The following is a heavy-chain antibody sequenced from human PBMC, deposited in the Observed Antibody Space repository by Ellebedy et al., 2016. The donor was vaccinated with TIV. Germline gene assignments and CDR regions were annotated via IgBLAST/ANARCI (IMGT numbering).Heavy chain of an antibody. CDR3: ANEFVLGSIDY. Sequence: GESLKISCAASGFTVSSNYLSWVRQAPGKGLEWVSVIYSGGSTYYADSVKGRFTIPRDNSKNTLYLQMNSLRAEDTAVYYCANEFVLGSIDYWGQGTLVTVSS. CDR2: IYSGGST. CDR1: GFTVSSNY. J-gene: IGHJ4*02. D-gene: IGHD3-16*01. V-gene: IGHV3-53*01.